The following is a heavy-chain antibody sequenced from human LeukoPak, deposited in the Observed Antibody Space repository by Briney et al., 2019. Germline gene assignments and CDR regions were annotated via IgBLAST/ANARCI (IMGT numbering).Heavy chain of an antibody. Sequence: PSQTLSLTWTVAGGSISSGGYYWSWIRQHPGKGLEFIGYIFYSGTTYYNPSLKSRVSISLDTSLNQFSLKVISVTAADTAVYYCARYGAPFDSWGQGTLVTVSS. CDR1: GGSISSGGYY. J-gene: IGHJ4*02. CDR3: ARYGAPFDS. CDR2: IFYSGTT. V-gene: IGHV4-31*02. D-gene: IGHD4-17*01.